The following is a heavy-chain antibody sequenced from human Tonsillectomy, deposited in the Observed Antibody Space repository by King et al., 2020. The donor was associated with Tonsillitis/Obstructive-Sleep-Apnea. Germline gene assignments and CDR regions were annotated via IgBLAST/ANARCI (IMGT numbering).Heavy chain of an antibody. CDR2: IYSGGST. CDR1: GFTVSNNY. J-gene: IGHJ4*02. Sequence: VQLVESGGGLIQPGGSLRLSCAVSGFTVSNNYMSWVRQAPGKGLEWASVIYSGGSTYYTDSGKGRFTISRDNSKNTLYLQMNSLRAEDTAVYYCALQSGGQFDYWGQGALVTVSS. V-gene: IGHV3-53*01. D-gene: IGHD2-15*01. CDR3: ALQSGGQFDY.